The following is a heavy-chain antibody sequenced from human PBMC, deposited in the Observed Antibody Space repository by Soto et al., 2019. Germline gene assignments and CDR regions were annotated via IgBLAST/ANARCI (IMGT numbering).Heavy chain of an antibody. CDR1: GFTFSSYA. CDR2: ISGSGVST. J-gene: IGHJ4*02. D-gene: IGHD6-13*01. V-gene: IGHV3-23*01. Sequence: EVQLLESGGGLVQPGGSLRLSCAASGFTFSSYAMSWVRQAPGKGLEWVSGISGSGVSTYYADSVKGRFTISRDNSKSTLYLQMNSLRAEDTAVYYFAKDRERIATSSIDYLGQGTLVTVSS. CDR3: AKDRERIATSSIDY.